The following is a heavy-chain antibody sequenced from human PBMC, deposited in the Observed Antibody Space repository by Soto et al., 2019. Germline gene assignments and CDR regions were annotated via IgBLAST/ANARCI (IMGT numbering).Heavy chain of an antibody. Sequence: SETLSLTCTVSGGSISSYYWSWIRQPPGKGLEWIGYIYYSGSTNYNPSLKSRVTISVDTSKNQFSLKLSSVTAADTAVYYCARENSSLNKFDYWGQGTLVTVSS. V-gene: IGHV4-59*01. D-gene: IGHD6-19*01. CDR1: GGSISSYY. CDR2: IYYSGST. J-gene: IGHJ4*02. CDR3: ARENSSLNKFDY.